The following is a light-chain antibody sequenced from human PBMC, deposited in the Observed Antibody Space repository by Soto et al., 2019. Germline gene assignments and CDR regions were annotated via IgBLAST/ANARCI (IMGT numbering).Light chain of an antibody. J-gene: IGKJ1*01. CDR2: SAS. CDR1: QSVSSN. V-gene: IGKV3-15*01. CDR3: QQYDNWPQT. Sequence: EILLTQSPATLSSSPGERATLSCRASQSVSSNLAWYQQKPGKAPSLLIYSASTRATGIPARFSGSGSGTELNLTLSSLQSEDFAVYSCQQYDNWPQTFGQGTKVDIK.